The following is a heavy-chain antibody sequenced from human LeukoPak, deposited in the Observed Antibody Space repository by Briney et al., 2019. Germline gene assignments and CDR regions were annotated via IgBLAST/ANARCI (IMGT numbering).Heavy chain of an antibody. V-gene: IGHV3-21*01. CDR3: ARVSLYSNYAFDY. Sequence: GGSLRLSCAASGFTFSSYSMNWVRQAPGKGLEWVSSISSSSSYIYYADSVKGRFTISRDNAKNSLYLQMNSLRAEDTAVYYRARVSLYSNYAFDYWGQGTLVTISS. J-gene: IGHJ4*02. CDR1: GFTFSSYS. D-gene: IGHD4-11*01. CDR2: ISSSSSYI.